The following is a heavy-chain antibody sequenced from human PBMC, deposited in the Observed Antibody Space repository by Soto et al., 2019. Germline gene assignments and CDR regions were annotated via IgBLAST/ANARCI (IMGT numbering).Heavy chain of an antibody. J-gene: IGHJ4*02. CDR1: GGSISSHSHY. Sequence: ASETLSLTCSVSGGSISSHSHYWGWIRQPPGKGLEWIGSIYFSGRNYYNTSLKSRVIMSTDMSKNQFSLNLTSVTAEDTAVYYCAKDKGGRYCSRTSCLYSFDYWGQGTLVTVSS. CDR3: AKDKGGRYCSRTSCLYSFDY. CDR2: IYFSGRN. V-gene: IGHV4-39*07. D-gene: IGHD2-2*01.